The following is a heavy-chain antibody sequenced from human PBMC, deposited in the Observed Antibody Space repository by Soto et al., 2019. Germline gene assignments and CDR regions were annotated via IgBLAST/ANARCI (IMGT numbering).Heavy chain of an antibody. CDR3: ARSRLIYTGYSYAPEYYFDY. Sequence: SETLSLTCAVYGGSFSGYYWSWIRQPPWKGLEWIGEINHSGSTNYNPSLKSRVTISVDTSKNQFSLKLSSVTAADTAVYYCARSRLIYTGYSYAPEYYFDYWGQGTLVTVSS. CDR1: GGSFSGYY. CDR2: INHSGST. D-gene: IGHD5-18*01. J-gene: IGHJ4*02. V-gene: IGHV4-34*01.